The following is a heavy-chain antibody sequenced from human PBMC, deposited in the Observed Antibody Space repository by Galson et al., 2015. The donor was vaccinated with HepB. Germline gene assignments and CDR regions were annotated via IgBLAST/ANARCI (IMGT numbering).Heavy chain of an antibody. Sequence: SLRLSCAASGFTFSSYAMSWVRQAPGKGLEWVSAISGSGGSTYYADSVKGRFTISRDNSKNTLYLQMNSLRAEDTAVYYCARVKGLHYYGSGRSSPSVASNYYYGMDVWGQGTTVTVSS. D-gene: IGHD3-10*01. CDR2: ISGSGGST. CDR1: GFTFSSYA. V-gene: IGHV3-23*01. J-gene: IGHJ6*02. CDR3: ARVKGLHYYGSGRSSPSVASNYYYGMDV.